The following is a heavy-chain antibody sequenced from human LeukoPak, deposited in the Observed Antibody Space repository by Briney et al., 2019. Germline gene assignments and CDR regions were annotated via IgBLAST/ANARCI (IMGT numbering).Heavy chain of an antibody. Sequence: GGSLRLSCAASGFTFSSYWMHWVRQAPGKGLVWVSRINSDGSSTSYADSVKGRFTISRDNAKNTLYLQMNSLRAEDTAVYYCARGGTNWNDVLGRWFDPWGQGTLVTVSS. CDR1: GFTFSSYW. V-gene: IGHV3-74*01. CDR2: INSDGSST. CDR3: ARGGTNWNDVLGRWFDP. J-gene: IGHJ5*02. D-gene: IGHD1-20*01.